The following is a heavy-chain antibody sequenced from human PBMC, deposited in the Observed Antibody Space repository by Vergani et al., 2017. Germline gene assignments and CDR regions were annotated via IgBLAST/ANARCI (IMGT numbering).Heavy chain of an antibody. Sequence: QLQLQESGPGLVKPSETLSLTCSVSGASISSSIYYWGWIRQPPGKGLEWIGSVYYSGSTYYNPSLKSRVTISVDTSKNQFSLKLSAVTAADTAVYYCARQGYYYDSSGYLVPDWFDPWGQGTLVTVSS. D-gene: IGHD3-22*01. CDR1: GASISSSIYY. CDR2: VYYSGST. CDR3: ARQGYYYDSSGYLVPDWFDP. J-gene: IGHJ5*02. V-gene: IGHV4-39*01.